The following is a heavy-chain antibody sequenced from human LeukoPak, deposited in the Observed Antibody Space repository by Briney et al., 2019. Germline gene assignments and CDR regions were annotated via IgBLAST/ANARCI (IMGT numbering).Heavy chain of an antibody. Sequence: ASVKVSCKDSGYTFTSYGISWVRQAPGQGLEWMGWISAYNGNTNYAQKLQGRVTMTTDTSTSTAYMELRSLRSDDTAVYYCARDLLPYCSSTSCYSNWFDPWGQGTLVTVSS. CDR1: GYTFTSYG. D-gene: IGHD2-2*01. CDR2: ISAYNGNT. V-gene: IGHV1-18*01. CDR3: ARDLLPYCSSTSCYSNWFDP. J-gene: IGHJ5*02.